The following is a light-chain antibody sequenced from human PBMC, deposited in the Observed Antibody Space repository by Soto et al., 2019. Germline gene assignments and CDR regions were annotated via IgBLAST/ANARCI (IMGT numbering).Light chain of an antibody. CDR3: CSYTDIALDVV. V-gene: IGLV2-14*01. Sequence: QSALTQPASVSGSPGQSITISCTGTSSDIGEYDYVSWYQHLPGKAPKHLIFDVTHRPSGVSDRFAGSRSGNTASLTISGVRHEDEADYYCCSYTDIALDVVFGGGTKVTVL. CDR2: DVT. CDR1: SSDIGEYDY. J-gene: IGLJ2*01.